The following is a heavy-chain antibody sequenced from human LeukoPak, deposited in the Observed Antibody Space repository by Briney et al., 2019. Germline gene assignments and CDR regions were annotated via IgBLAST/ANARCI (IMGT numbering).Heavy chain of an antibody. CDR2: INPKSGGT. Sequence: ASVKVSCKASGYTFTGYYIHWVRQAPGQGLEWMGCINPKSGGTNYAQNFQGRVAMTGDTSISTAYMELSRLRSDDTAVFYCARLSGNYSYWGQGTLVTVSS. CDR3: ARLSGNYSY. CDR1: GYTFTGYY. J-gene: IGHJ4*02. D-gene: IGHD1-26*01. V-gene: IGHV1-2*02.